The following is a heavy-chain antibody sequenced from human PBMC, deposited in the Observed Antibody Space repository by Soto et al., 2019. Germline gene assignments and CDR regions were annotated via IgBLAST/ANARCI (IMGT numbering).Heavy chain of an antibody. CDR1: GFSLSTSGAG. D-gene: IGHD1-26*01. CDR3: AHRYGGNYYRWYFDS. V-gene: IGHV2-5*01. CDR2: ISWKDEK. J-gene: IGHJ4*02. Sequence: ESGPTLVSPTQTLTVTCTFSGFSLSTSGAGVGWIRQSPGKAPEWLALISWKDEKRYNPGLKSGLTITKDTSKNQVVLTMTDLDPVDTATYFCAHRYGGNYYRWYFDSWGQGTLVTVSS.